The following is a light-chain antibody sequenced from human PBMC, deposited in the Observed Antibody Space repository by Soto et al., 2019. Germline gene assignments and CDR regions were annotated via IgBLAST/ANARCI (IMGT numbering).Light chain of an antibody. CDR3: QKYGNFWT. CDR2: GAS. CDR1: QSLTNNY. Sequence: IVMTQSPDTLSVSPGERATLSCRASQSLTNNYFAWYQQKPGRALRLLIDGASTRATGIPDRFSGSGSGTDFSLTIRRLEPDDFAVYYCQKYGNFWTFGQGTKV. J-gene: IGKJ1*01. V-gene: IGKV3-20*01.